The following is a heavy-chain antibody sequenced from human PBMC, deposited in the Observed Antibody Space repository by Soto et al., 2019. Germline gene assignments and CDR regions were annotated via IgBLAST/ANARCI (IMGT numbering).Heavy chain of an antibody. CDR1: GFTFSSYA. D-gene: IGHD4-17*01. CDR3: AKAGTSYGGNSGTGGY. V-gene: IGHV3-23*01. J-gene: IGHJ4*02. CDR2: ISGSGGST. Sequence: EVQLLESGGGLVQPGGSLRLSCAASGFTFSSYAMSWVRQAPGKGLEWVSAISGSGGSTYYADSVKGRFTISRDNSKNTLYLQMNSLRAEDTAVYYCAKAGTSYGGNSGTGGYWGQGTLVTVSS.